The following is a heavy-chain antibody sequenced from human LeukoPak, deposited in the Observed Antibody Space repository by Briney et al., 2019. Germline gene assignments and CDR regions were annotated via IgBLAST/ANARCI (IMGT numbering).Heavy chain of an antibody. Sequence: GGSLRLSCAASGFIFSSYSINWVRQAPGKGLEWVSFISSSSTYIYYADSVKGRFTISRGNAKTSLYLQMNSLRAEDTAAYYCARDRDMVLPPAGLDVWGRGATVTVSS. V-gene: IGHV3-21*01. CDR2: ISSSSTYI. CDR1: GFIFSSYS. CDR3: ARDRDMVLPPAGLDV. J-gene: IGHJ6*04. D-gene: IGHD2-8*01.